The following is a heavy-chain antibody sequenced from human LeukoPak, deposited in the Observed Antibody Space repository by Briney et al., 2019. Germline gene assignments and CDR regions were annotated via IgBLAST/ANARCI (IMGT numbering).Heavy chain of an antibody. CDR1: GFTFSSYE. CDR2: IIGSGGST. Sequence: GGSLRLSCAASGFTFSSYEMSWVRQTPGKGLEWVSAIIGSGGSTYYADSVKGRFSISRDNSKNTLYLQMNSLRAEDTAVYYCAKDAYNSRDHVDYFDYWGQGTLVTVSS. J-gene: IGHJ4*02. CDR3: AKDAYNSRDHVDYFDY. D-gene: IGHD5-24*01. V-gene: IGHV3-23*01.